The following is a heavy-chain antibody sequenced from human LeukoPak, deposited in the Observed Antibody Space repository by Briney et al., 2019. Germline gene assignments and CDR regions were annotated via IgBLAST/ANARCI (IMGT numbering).Heavy chain of an antibody. V-gene: IGHV3-7*01. Sequence: PGGSLRVSCAASGFTFSSHWMSWVRQAPGKGLEWVANIKQDGSEKYYVDSVKGRFTISRDNAKNSLYLQMNSLRAEDTAVYYCARTSSGWYEWFDPWGQGTLVTVSS. D-gene: IGHD6-19*01. CDR1: GFTFSSHW. CDR2: IKQDGSEK. CDR3: ARTSSGWYEWFDP. J-gene: IGHJ5*02.